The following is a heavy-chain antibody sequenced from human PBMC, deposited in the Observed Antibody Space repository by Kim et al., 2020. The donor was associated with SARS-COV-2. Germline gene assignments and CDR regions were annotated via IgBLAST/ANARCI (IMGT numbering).Heavy chain of an antibody. CDR1: GYTLTELS. J-gene: IGHJ3*02. V-gene: IGHV1-24*01. Sequence: ASVKVSCKVSGYTLTELSMHWVRQAPGKGLEWMGGFDPEDGETIYAQKFQGRVTMTEDTSTDTAYMELSSLRSEDTAVYYCATVGVVVPAAMFRPVRAFDIWGQGTMVTVSS. D-gene: IGHD2-2*01. CDR2: FDPEDGET. CDR3: ATVGVVVPAAMFRPVRAFDI.